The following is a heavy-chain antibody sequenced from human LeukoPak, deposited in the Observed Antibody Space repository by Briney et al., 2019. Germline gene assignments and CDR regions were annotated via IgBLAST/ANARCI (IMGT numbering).Heavy chain of an antibody. Sequence: SETLSLTCTVSGSSISSYYWSWIRQPPGKGLEWIGYIYYSGSTNYNPSLKSRVTISVDTSKNQFSLKLSSVTAADTAVYYCATHLGYSYEDYYYYYGMDVWGQGTTVTVSS. CDR2: IYYSGST. CDR1: GSSISSYY. J-gene: IGHJ6*02. CDR3: ATHLGYSYEDYYYYYGMDV. D-gene: IGHD5-18*01. V-gene: IGHV4-59*08.